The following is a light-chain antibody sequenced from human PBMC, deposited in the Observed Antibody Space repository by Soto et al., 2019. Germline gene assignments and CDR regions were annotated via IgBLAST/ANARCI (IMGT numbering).Light chain of an antibody. V-gene: IGLV2-14*01. J-gene: IGLJ2*01. CDR2: EVS. CDR1: SSDIGNYDF. Sequence: QSVLTQPASVSGSPGQSITISCTGTSSDIGNYDFVSWYQQVPGTAPKAMIYEVSSRPSGVSHRFSGSKSGNTASLTISGLQAEDEAYYYCSSYTTSTSFILFGGGTQLTVL. CDR3: SSYTTSTSFIL.